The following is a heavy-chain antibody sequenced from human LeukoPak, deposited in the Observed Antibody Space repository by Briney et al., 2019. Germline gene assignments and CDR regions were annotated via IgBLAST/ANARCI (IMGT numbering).Heavy chain of an antibody. Sequence: ASVTVTFKASGYTFTGYYMHWVRQAPGQGLEWMGWINPNSGGTNYAQKFQGRVTMTRDTSISTAYMELSRLRSDDTAVYYCARSRGAYYDSSGYLFDYWGQGTLVTVSS. CDR1: GYTFTGYY. CDR3: ARSRGAYYDSSGYLFDY. D-gene: IGHD3-22*01. CDR2: INPNSGGT. V-gene: IGHV1-2*02. J-gene: IGHJ4*02.